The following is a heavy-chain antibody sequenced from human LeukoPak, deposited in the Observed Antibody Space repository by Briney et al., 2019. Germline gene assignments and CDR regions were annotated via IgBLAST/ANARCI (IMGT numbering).Heavy chain of an antibody. CDR1: GGSISSFY. D-gene: IGHD3-3*01. V-gene: IGHV4-59*08. J-gene: IGHJ5*02. CDR3: ARGVYDFWNEFGP. CDR2: IYYSGSI. Sequence: SETLSLTCTVSGGSISSFYWSWIRQPPGKGLEWIGFIYYSGSINYNPSLKSRVTMSVDTSKNQFSLKLSSVTAADTAVYYCARGVYDFWNEFGPWGQGTLVTVSS.